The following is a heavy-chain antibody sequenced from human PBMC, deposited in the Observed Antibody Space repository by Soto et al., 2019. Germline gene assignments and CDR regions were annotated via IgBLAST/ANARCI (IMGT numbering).Heavy chain of an antibody. V-gene: IGHV2-26*01. CDR1: GFSLSNARMG. J-gene: IGHJ4*02. CDR3: ARMRRSSVWGYYFDY. Sequence: QVTLKESGPVLVKPTETLTLTCTVSGFSLSNARMGVSWIRQPPGKALEWLAHIFSNDEKSYSTSLKSRLTISKDTSKSQVVLTMTNMDPVDTATYYCARMRRSSVWGYYFDYWGQGTLVTVSS. D-gene: IGHD3-16*01. CDR2: IFSNDEK.